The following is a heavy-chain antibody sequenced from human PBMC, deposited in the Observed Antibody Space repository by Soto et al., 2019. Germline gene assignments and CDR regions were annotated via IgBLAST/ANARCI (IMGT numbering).Heavy chain of an antibody. CDR3: ARDSDSGADSGWFHL. D-gene: IGHD4-17*01. V-gene: IGHV3-33*01. CDR2: IWYDGSNP. CDR1: GFTFSNYC. Sequence: PGGSLRLSCAASGFTFSNYCIHWVRRAPCKGLEWVAGIWYDGSNPYYADSVKGRFTISRDSSKNTVYLQINSLRAEDTAVFYCARDSDSGADSGWFHLWGQGTLVTVCS. J-gene: IGHJ5*02.